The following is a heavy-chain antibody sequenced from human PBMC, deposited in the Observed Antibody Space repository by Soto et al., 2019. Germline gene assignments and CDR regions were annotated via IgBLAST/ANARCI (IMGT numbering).Heavy chain of an antibody. Sequence: ASETLSLTCTVSGGSISGYYWSWIRQPPGKGLEWIGYIYYSGSTNYNPSLKSRVTISVDTSENRFSLKLSSVTAADTAVYYCARQPYNTGAYYFDYWGQGTLVTVSS. J-gene: IGHJ4*02. V-gene: IGHV4-59*08. CDR3: ARQPYNTGAYYFDY. CDR2: IYYSGST. CDR1: GGSISGYY. D-gene: IGHD1-1*01.